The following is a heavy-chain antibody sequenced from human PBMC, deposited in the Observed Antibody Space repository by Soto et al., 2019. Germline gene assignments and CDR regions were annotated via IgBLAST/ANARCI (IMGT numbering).Heavy chain of an antibody. V-gene: IGHV4-4*07. CDR2: IDASGNS. Sequence: SETLSLTCTVSGDSISIYYWNWIRHPAGKGLEWIGRIDASGNSNYNPSLKSRVTMSVDTSKKQFSLKVTSVTAADTAVYYCARYSSNWFQTEGMDVWGQGTTVTVSS. D-gene: IGHD6-13*01. J-gene: IGHJ6*02. CDR3: ARYSSNWFQTEGMDV. CDR1: GDSISIYY.